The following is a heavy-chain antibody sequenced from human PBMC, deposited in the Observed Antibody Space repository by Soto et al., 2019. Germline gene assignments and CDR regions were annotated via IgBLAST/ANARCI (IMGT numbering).Heavy chain of an antibody. D-gene: IGHD5-12*01. CDR2: INPNGGVT. CDR3: ARASGGATATLAYSYFDMDV. Sequence: QVQLVQSGAEVKKPGASVTVSCRSSGDTFNDYYIHWVRQAPGQGLEWMGWINPNGGVTKYAQKFQGSVNMTSATSIRTVDMHLSRLRSDDTAVYYCARASGGATATLAYSYFDMDVWGTGTTVTVSS. J-gene: IGHJ6*03. V-gene: IGHV1-2*04. CDR1: GDTFNDYY.